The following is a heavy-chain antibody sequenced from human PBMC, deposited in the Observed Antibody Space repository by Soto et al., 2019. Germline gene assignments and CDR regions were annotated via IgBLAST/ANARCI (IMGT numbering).Heavy chain of an antibody. CDR2: IWYDGSNK. D-gene: IGHD4-17*01. CDR1: GFTFSSYG. V-gene: IGHV3-33*01. CDR3: ARDASYGDYEFDY. J-gene: IGHJ4*02. Sequence: GGSLRLSCAASGFTFSSYGMHWVRQAPGKGLEWVAVIWYDGSNKYYADSVKGRFTISRDNSKNTLYLQMNSLRAEDTAVYYCARDASYGDYEFDYWGQGTLVTVSS.